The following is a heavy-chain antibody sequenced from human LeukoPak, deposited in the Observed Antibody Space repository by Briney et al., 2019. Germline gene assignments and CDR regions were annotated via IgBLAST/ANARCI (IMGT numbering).Heavy chain of an antibody. Sequence: GGSLRLSCAASGFTFSGYWMTWVRQAPGKGLEWVANIKHDGSEKYYVDSVKGRFTISRDNAKNSLYLQMNSLRAEDTAFYYCARDASGYYYTSDLIDYWGQGTLVTVSS. CDR2: IKHDGSEK. D-gene: IGHD3-22*01. CDR1: GFTFSGYW. J-gene: IGHJ4*02. CDR3: ARDASGYYYTSDLIDY. V-gene: IGHV3-7*01.